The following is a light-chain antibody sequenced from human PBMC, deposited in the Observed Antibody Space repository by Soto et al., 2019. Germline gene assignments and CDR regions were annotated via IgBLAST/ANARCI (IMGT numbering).Light chain of an antibody. CDR2: GAS. CDR3: QQYGSSPRT. Sequence: EIVLTQSPGTLSLSPGERATLSCRASQSVDSSFLGWYQQKPGQSPRLLIYGASTRATGIPARFSGSGSGTDFTLTISSLQPEDFAVYYCQQYGSSPRTFGQGTKVDIK. CDR1: QSVDSSF. J-gene: IGKJ1*01. V-gene: IGKV3-20*01.